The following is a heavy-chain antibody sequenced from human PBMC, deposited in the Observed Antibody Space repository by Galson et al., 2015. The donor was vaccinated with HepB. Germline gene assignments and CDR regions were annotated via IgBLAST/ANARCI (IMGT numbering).Heavy chain of an antibody. V-gene: IGHV3-53*01. D-gene: IGHD2-2*01. J-gene: IGHJ5*02. CDR3: ARAVVVPAAIWFDL. CDR1: GFTVSSNY. Sequence: SLRLSCAASGFTVSSNYMSWVRQAPGKGLEWVSVIYSGGSTYYADSVKGRFTISRDNSKNTLYLQMNSLRAEDTAVYYCARAVVVPAAIWFDLWGQGTLVTVSS. CDR2: IYSGGST.